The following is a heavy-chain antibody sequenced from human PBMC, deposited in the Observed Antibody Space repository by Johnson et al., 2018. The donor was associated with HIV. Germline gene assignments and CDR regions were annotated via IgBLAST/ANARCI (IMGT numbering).Heavy chain of an antibody. V-gene: IGHV3-30*04. D-gene: IGHD2-2*01. Sequence: QMHLVESGGGLVQPGGSLRLSCEASGFTFSSYAMHWVRQAPGKGLEWVALISYDGSIKYYADSVKGRFTISRDNSKNTLYLQMNSLRAEDTAVYYCARDASWDDAFDIWGQGTMVTVSS. J-gene: IGHJ3*02. CDR3: ARDASWDDAFDI. CDR2: ISYDGSIK. CDR1: GFTFSSYA.